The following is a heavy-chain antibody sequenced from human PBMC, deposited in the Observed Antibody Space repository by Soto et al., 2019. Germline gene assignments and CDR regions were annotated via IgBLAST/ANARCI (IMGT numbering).Heavy chain of an antibody. J-gene: IGHJ6*02. CDR3: ARDAQGIAAAASYGMDV. D-gene: IGHD6-13*01. CDR1: GFTFSSYS. V-gene: IGHV3-21*01. Sequence: EVQLVESGGGLVKPGGSLRLSCAASGFTFSSYSMNWVSQAPGKGLEWVSSISSSSSYIYYADSVKGRFTISRDNAKNSLYLQMNSLRAEDTAVYYCARDAQGIAAAASYGMDVWGQGTTVTVSS. CDR2: ISSSSSYI.